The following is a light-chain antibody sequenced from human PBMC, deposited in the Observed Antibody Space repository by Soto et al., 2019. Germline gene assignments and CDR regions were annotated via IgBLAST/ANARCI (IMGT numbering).Light chain of an antibody. V-gene: IGLV2-18*02. CDR1: SSDVGSYNR. J-gene: IGLJ1*01. Sequence: QSVLTQPPSVSGSPGQSVTISCTGTSSDVGSYNRVFWYQQPPGTAPKLMIYEVSNRPSGVPDRFSGSKSGNTASLTISGLQAEDEADYYSSSYTSSSTYVFGTGTKLTVL. CDR3: SSYTSSSTYV. CDR2: EVS.